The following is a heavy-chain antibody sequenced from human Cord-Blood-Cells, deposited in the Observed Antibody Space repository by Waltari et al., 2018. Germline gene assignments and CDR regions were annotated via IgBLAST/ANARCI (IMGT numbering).Heavy chain of an antibody. J-gene: IGHJ3*02. CDR2: INHSGST. Sequence: QVQLQQWGAGLLKPSETLSLTCAVYGGSFSGYYWSRIRQPPGKGLELIWEINHSGSTNYNPSLKSRVTISVDTSKNQFSLKLSSVTAADTAVYYCAARDAKHAFDIWGQGTMVTVSS. V-gene: IGHV4-34*01. CDR3: AARDAKHAFDI. CDR1: GGSFSGYY.